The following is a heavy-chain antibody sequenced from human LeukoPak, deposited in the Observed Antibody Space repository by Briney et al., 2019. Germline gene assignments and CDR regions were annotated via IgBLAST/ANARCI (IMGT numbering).Heavy chain of an antibody. V-gene: IGHV3-33*01. Sequence: GGSLRLSCAASGFTFSSYGMHWVRQAPGKGLEWVAVILNDGSQEKYADSVKGRFTISRDNSKNTLFLQMSSLRAEDTACYYWARDDAMGDNALDIWGQGTKVTVSS. CDR3: ARDDAMGDNALDI. D-gene: IGHD3-16*01. J-gene: IGHJ3*02. CDR1: GFTFSSYG. CDR2: ILNDGSQE.